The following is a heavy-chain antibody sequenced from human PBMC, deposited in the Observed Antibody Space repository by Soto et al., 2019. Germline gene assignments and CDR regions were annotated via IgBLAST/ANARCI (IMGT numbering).Heavy chain of an antibody. CDR2: INAGNGNT. J-gene: IGHJ4*02. V-gene: IGHV1-3*01. CDR3: AQAAGYSSTWYFDY. CDR1: GYTFTSYA. D-gene: IGHD6-13*01. Sequence: ASVKVSCKASGYTFTSYAMNWVRQAPGQRLEWMGWINAGNGNTKYSQKFQGRVTITRDTSASTAYMQLNSVTPEDTAVYYCAQAAGYSSTWYFDYWGQGTLVTVSS.